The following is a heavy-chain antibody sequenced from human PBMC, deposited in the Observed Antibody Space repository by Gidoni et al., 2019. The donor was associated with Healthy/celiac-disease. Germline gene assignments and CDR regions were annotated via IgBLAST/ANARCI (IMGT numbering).Heavy chain of an antibody. CDR3: ARIRIGGNSYFDY. J-gene: IGHJ4*02. D-gene: IGHD2-21*02. V-gene: IGHV2-26*01. CDR2: IVSNDEK. Sequence: QFTLKESGPVLVKPTETSTLTCTASGFSPSNARMGVSWIRQPPGKALECLAHIVSNDEKSYSTSLKISLTISKDTSKSQVVLTMTNMDPLDTATYYCARIRIGGNSYFDYWGQGTLVTVSS. CDR1: GFSPSNARMG.